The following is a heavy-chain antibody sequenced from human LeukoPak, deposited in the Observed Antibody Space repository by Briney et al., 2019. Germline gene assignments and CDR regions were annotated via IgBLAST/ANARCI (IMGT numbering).Heavy chain of an antibody. Sequence: GASVKVTCKASGYKFTNYGISWVRQAPGQGLEWMGWISPYNGNTIYAQKLQSRVTMTTDTSTSTAYMELRSLRSDDTAVYYCARGSPPRVYYDRSGYYSYYFDYWGQGTLVTVSS. CDR1: GYKFTNYG. J-gene: IGHJ4*02. CDR2: ISPYNGNT. D-gene: IGHD3-22*01. CDR3: ARGSPPRVYYDRSGYYSYYFDY. V-gene: IGHV1-18*01.